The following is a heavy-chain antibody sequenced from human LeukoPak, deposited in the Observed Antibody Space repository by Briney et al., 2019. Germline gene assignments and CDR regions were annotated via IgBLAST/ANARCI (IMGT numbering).Heavy chain of an antibody. CDR1: GYTFTGYY. D-gene: IGHD3-22*01. Sequence: ASVKVSCKASGYTFTGYYMHWVRQAPGQGLEWMGWINPNSGGTNYAQKFQGRVTMTRDTSISTAYMELSRLRSDDTAVYYCARSDYYDNSGYPDYWGQGTLVTVSS. CDR2: INPNSGGT. V-gene: IGHV1-2*02. CDR3: ARSDYYDNSGYPDY. J-gene: IGHJ4*02.